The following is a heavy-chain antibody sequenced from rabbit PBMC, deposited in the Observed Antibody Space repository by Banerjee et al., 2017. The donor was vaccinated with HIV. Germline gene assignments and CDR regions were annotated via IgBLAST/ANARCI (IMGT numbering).Heavy chain of an antibody. V-gene: IGHV1S45*01. CDR1: GFSLSNKDV. D-gene: IGHD8-1*01. Sequence: QEQLLESGGGLVQPEGSLTLTCKASGFSLSNKDVMCWVRQAPGKGLEWIGCIGTGSGNTYYASWSKVRFTITKTSSTPVTLQMSSLTAADTATYFCARDYADSSYWGYYFNLWGPGTLVSVS. CDR2: IGTGSGNT. CDR3: ARDYADSSYWGYYFNL. J-gene: IGHJ4*01.